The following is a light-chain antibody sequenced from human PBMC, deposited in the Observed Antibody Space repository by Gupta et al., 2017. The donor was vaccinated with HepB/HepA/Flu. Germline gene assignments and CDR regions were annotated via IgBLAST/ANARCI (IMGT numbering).Light chain of an antibody. CDR1: QSISSY. V-gene: IGKV1-39*01. CDR2: AAS. Sequence: DLPLPPSPSSLSASVGDRVTITCRASQSISSYLNWYQQKPGKAPKLLSYAASSLQSGVPSRFSGSGSGTDFTRTSSSMKTEDCATDEGKQSYRNPLTFGGGTKVEIK. CDR3: KQSYRNPLT. J-gene: IGKJ4*01.